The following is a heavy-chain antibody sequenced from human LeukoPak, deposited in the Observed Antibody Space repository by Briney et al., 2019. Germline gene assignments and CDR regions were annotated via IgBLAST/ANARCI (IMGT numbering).Heavy chain of an antibody. CDR2: ISGSGDNT. V-gene: IGHV3-23*01. D-gene: IGHD3-22*01. J-gene: IGHJ4*02. CDR1: GFTFTSYA. Sequence: GGSLRLSCAASGFTFTSYAMSRVRQAPGKGLEWVSGISGSGDNTYYADSVKGRFTISRDNSKNTLYVQVNSLGTEDTAAYYCAKGSYYDSSGSFYFDYWGQGTLVTVSS. CDR3: AKGSYYDSSGSFYFDY.